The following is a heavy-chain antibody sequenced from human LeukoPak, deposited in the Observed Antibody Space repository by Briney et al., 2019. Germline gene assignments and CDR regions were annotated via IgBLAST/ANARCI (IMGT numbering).Heavy chain of an antibody. J-gene: IGHJ4*02. CDR3: ERGSFGYSYPPPIDY. D-gene: IGHD5-18*01. V-gene: IGHV3-21*01. Sequence: PGGSLRLSCAASGFTFSSYSMNWVRQAPGKGLEWVSSISSSSSYIYYADSVKGRFTISRDNAKNSLYLQMNSLRAEDTAVYYCERGSFGYSYPPPIDYWGQGTLVTVSS. CDR2: ISSSSSYI. CDR1: GFTFSSYS.